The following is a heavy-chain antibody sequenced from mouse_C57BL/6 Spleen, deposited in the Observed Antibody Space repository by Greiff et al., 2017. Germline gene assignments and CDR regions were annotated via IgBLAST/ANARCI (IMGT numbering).Heavy chain of an antibody. CDR2: IDPSDSET. CDR3: AREARGNYVNYAMDY. Sequence: QVQLQQPGAELVRPGSSVKLSCKASGYTFTSYWMHWVKQRPIQGLEWIGNIDPSDSETHYNQKFKDKATLTVDKSSSTAYMQLSSLTSEDSAVYYCAREARGNYVNYAMDYWGQGTSVTVSS. V-gene: IGHV1-52*01. J-gene: IGHJ4*01. CDR1: GYTFTSYW. D-gene: IGHD2-1*01.